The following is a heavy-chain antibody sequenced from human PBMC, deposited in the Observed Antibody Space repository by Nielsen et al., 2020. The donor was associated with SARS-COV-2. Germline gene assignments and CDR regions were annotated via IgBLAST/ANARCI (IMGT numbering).Heavy chain of an antibody. V-gene: IGHV3-48*03. CDR2: ISSSGTII. CDR3: ARETSEWSFDL. Sequence: GGSLRLSCGASDFTFTKYEMNWVRQAPGKGLEWISYISSSGTIITYADSVKGRFTISRDNAQNSLYLQMNSLRADDTAIYFCARETSEWSFDLWGRGTLVTVSS. CDR1: DFTFTKYE. D-gene: IGHD3-10*01. J-gene: IGHJ2*01.